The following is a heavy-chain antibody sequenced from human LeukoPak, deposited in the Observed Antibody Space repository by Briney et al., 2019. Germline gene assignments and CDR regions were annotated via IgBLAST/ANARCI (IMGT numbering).Heavy chain of an antibody. Sequence: ASVKVSCKASGYTFTSYAMNWVRQAPGQGLEWMGWINTNTGNPTYAQGFTGRFVFSLDTSVSTAYLQISSLKAEDTAVYYCARGRYCSSTSCYRPYYYGMDVWGQGTTVTVSS. D-gene: IGHD2-2*01. CDR1: GYTFTSYA. CDR3: ARGRYCSSTSCYRPYYYGMDV. CDR2: INTNTGNP. V-gene: IGHV7-4-1*02. J-gene: IGHJ6*02.